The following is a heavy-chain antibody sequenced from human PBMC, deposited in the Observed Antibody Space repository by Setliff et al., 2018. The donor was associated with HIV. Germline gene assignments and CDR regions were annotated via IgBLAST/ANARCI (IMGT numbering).Heavy chain of an antibody. J-gene: IGHJ3*02. D-gene: IGHD6-13*01. Sequence: GGSLRLSCAASGFSVSSNYMSWVRQAPGKGLEWVSVIYAAGSTYYADSVKGRFTISRHNSKNTLYLQLNSLRAEDTAVYYCARVSKSSPDAFDIWGQGTMVT. CDR3: ARVSKSSPDAFDI. CDR2: IYAAGST. V-gene: IGHV3-53*04. CDR1: GFSVSSNY.